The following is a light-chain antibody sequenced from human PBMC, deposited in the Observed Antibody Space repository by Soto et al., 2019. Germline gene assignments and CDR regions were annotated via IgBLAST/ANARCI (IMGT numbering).Light chain of an antibody. Sequence: NFMLTQPHSVSGSPGKTVTISCTRSSGSIATNYVQWFQQRPGSAPTTVIYEDNQRPSGVPDRFSGSIDSSSNSASLIISGLKTEDEADYYCQSYDSNNPVIFGGGTKLTVL. CDR1: SGSIATNY. CDR3: QSYDSNNPVI. J-gene: IGLJ2*01. CDR2: EDN. V-gene: IGLV6-57*04.